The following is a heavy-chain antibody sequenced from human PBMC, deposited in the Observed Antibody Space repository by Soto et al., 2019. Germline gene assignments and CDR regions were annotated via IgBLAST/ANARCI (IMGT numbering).Heavy chain of an antibody. CDR3: ARGRGYSYGYLDY. CDR2: ISSSSSYI. Sequence: EVQLVESGGGLVKPGGSLRLSCAASGFTFSSYSMNWVRQAPGKGLEWVSYISSSSSYIYYADSVKGRFTISRDNAKNSLYLQMNSLRAEDTAVYYCARGRGYSYGYLDYWGQGTLVTVSS. V-gene: IGHV3-21*01. D-gene: IGHD5-18*01. J-gene: IGHJ4*02. CDR1: GFTFSSYS.